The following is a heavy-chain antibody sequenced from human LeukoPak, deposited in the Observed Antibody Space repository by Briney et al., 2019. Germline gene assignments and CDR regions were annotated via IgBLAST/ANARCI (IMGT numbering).Heavy chain of an antibody. D-gene: IGHD1-1*01. CDR3: ARDPQGGTTSDAFDI. CDR2: VYYSGTT. V-gene: IGHV4-61*01. J-gene: IGHJ3*02. CDR1: GYSISSGYY. Sequence: SETLSLTCTVSGYSISSGYYWGWIRQPPGKGLEWIGYVYYSGTTNYNPSLKSRVTISVDTSKNQFSLKLSSVTAADTAVYFCARDPQGGTTSDAFDIWGQGTMVTVSS.